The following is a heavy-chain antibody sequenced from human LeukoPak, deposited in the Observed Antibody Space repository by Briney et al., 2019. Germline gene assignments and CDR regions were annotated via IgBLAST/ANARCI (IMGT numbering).Heavy chain of an antibody. J-gene: IGHJ4*02. CDR3: AREADDSSGYQYYFDY. Sequence: PSGTLSLTCAVSVGSISSSNWWSWVRQPPGKGLEWIGEIYHSGSTNYNPSLKSRVTISVDKSKNQFSLKLSSVTAADTAVYYCAREADDSSGYQYYFDYWGQGTLVTVSS. V-gene: IGHV4-4*02. CDR1: VGSISSSNW. CDR2: IYHSGST. D-gene: IGHD3-22*01.